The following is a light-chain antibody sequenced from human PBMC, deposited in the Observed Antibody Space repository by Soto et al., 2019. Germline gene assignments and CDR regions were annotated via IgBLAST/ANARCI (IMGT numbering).Light chain of an antibody. V-gene: IGKV1-5*01. J-gene: IGKJ1*01. CDR1: QSISNW. CDR3: QQYNSYS. Sequence: DIQMTQSPSTLPASVGDRVTITCRASQSISNWLAWYQQKPGTAPKVLIYHASNLQSGVPSKFSCSGSGSEFSVTISSLQPADFAAYYRQQYNSYSFGQGTKVEIK. CDR2: HAS.